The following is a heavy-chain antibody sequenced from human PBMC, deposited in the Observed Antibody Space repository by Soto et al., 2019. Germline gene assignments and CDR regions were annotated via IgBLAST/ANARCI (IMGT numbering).Heavy chain of an antibody. CDR2: ISYTSTTL. CDR3: VSEFASLAFKS. J-gene: IGHJ5*01. CDR1: GLTCSTDE. Sequence: GGSLRRSCAVCGLTCSTDEMNWVRQAPGKGLEWLAYISYTSTTLKYADSVKGRFAVSRDNAKKSLYLQMNNLRVEDTAIYYCVSEFASLAFKSWGHATLVNVST. V-gene: IGHV3-48*03.